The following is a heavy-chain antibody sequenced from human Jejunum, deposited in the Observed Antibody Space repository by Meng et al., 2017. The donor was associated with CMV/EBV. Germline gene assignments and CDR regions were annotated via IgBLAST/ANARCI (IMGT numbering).Heavy chain of an antibody. D-gene: IGHD3-3*01. CDR3: ARGLGDGMDV. CDR2: VYANGDT. Sequence: LTCIVSGGSINDNYWCWIRQSPGKGLEWIGHVYANGDTHYSSSLKSRVTTSVDTSRNQFSLKLKSVTAADTAVYYCARGLGDGMDVWGQGTTVTVSS. CDR1: GGSINDNY. V-gene: IGHV4-59*01. J-gene: IGHJ6*02.